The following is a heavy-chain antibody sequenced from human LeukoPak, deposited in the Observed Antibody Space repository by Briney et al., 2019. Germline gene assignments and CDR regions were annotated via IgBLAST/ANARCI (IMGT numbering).Heavy chain of an antibody. CDR1: GGSISSSNW. Sequence: PSETLSLTCAVSGGSISSSNWWSWVRQPPGKGLEWIGEIYHSGSTNYNPSLRSRVTISVDKSKNQFSLKLSSVTAADTAVYYCARDPKISGYSSGWYAGWFDPWGQGTLVTVSS. V-gene: IGHV4-4*02. J-gene: IGHJ5*02. CDR2: IYHSGST. D-gene: IGHD6-19*01. CDR3: ARDPKISGYSSGWYAGWFDP.